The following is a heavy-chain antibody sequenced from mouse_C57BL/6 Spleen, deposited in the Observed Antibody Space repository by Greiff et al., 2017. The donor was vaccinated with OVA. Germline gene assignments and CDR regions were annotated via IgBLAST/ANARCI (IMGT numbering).Heavy chain of an antibody. CDR1: GFNFSSYA. V-gene: IGHV5-4*01. J-gene: IGHJ1*03. CDR3: ARGDYGSRYWYFDG. Sequence: EVHLVESGGGLVKPGGSLTVSCAASGFNFSSYAMSWVRQTPDKRLEWVATISDGGSYTYYPDNVKGRFTISRDNAKKHLYLQMSHLKSEDTAMYYCARGDYGSRYWYFDGWGTGTTVTVSS. CDR2: ISDGGSYT. D-gene: IGHD1-1*01.